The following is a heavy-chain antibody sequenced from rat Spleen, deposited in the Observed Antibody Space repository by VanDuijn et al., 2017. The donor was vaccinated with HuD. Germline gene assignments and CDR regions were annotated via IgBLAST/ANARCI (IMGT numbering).Heavy chain of an antibody. CDR1: GFTFSDYN. J-gene: IGHJ3*01. Sequence: EVQLVESGGGLVQPGGSLKLSCAASGFTFSDYNMAWVRPAPKKGLEWVATISFDGSNTYYRDSVKGRFTISRDNAKSTLYLQMDSLRSEDTATYYCARHGYGGYSGPFAYWGQGTLVTVSS. CDR3: ARHGYGGYSGPFAY. D-gene: IGHD1-11*01. V-gene: IGHV5-7*01. CDR2: ISFDGSNT.